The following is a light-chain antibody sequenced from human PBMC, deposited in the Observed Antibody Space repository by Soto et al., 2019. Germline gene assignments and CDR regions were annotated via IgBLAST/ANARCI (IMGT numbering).Light chain of an antibody. CDR3: QQRSNWPPYT. Sequence: EIVLTQSPATLSLSPGERATLSCRASQSVNSNLAWYQQKPGQAPRLLIFDASNRASGIPARFSGSGSGTDFTVTISSLEPEDFAVYYCQQRSNWPPYTFGQGNKLEIQ. J-gene: IGKJ2*01. V-gene: IGKV3-11*01. CDR2: DAS. CDR1: QSVNSN.